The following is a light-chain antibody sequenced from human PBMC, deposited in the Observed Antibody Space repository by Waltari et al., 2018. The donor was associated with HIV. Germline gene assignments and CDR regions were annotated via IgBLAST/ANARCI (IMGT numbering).Light chain of an antibody. J-gene: IGLJ2*01. CDR3: CSYAGSYTEI. V-gene: IGLV2-11*01. Sequence: QSALTQPASVAGSPGQSITISCTGTSSDIGGYDYVSWYPQHPGKAPKLMIFDVNKRPSGVPARFSGSKSGHTASLTSSGLQADDEADYYCCSYAGSYTEIFGGGTKLTVL. CDR1: SSDIGGYDY. CDR2: DVN.